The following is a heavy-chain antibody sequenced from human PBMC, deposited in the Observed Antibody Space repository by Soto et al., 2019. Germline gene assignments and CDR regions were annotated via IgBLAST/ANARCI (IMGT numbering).Heavy chain of an antibody. Sequence: EVQLLESGGGLVQPGGSLRLSCAASGFSFSRNDMSWVRQAPGKGLEWISAISGSGGRTYYADSVKGRFTISRDNSKNTLYLQMDSLTVEVTATYYCAKESGYSFGSDWGQGTLVAVSS. V-gene: IGHV3-23*01. CDR2: ISGSGGRT. J-gene: IGHJ4*02. CDR3: AKESGYSFGSD. D-gene: IGHD5-18*01. CDR1: GFSFSRND.